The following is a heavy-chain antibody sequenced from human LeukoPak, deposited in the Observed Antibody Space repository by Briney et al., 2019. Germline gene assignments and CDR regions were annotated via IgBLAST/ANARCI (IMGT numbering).Heavy chain of an antibody. J-gene: IGHJ4*02. CDR3: ASHSTFVGGATESIDY. V-gene: IGHV3-74*01. D-gene: IGHD1-26*01. CDR2: INSDGSHT. CDR1: GNYW. Sequence: GGSLRPSCVASGNYWMHWVRQAPGKGLVWVSRINSDGSHTDYADSVKGRFTISRDNAKNTLYLQMNSLRAEDTAVYYCASHSTFVGGATESIDYWGQGTLVTVSS.